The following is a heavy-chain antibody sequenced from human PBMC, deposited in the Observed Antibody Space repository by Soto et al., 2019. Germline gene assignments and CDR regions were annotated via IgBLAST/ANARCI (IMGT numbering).Heavy chain of an antibody. J-gene: IGHJ4*02. CDR1: GFTFSSYA. V-gene: IGHV3-30-3*01. Sequence: QVQLVESGGGVVQPGRSLRLSCAASGFTFSSYAMHWVRQAPGKGLEWVAVISYDGSNKYYADSVKGRFTISRDNSKNPLYLQMNSLRAEDTAVYYCARSYSSSWYYLLTAMPIDYWGQGTLVTVSS. CDR2: ISYDGSNK. D-gene: IGHD6-13*01. CDR3: ARSYSSSWYYLLTAMPIDY.